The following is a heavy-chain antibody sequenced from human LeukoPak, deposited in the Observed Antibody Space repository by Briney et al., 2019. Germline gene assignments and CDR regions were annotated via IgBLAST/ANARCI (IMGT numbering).Heavy chain of an antibody. CDR1: GFTFSSYS. J-gene: IGHJ4*02. V-gene: IGHV3-21*01. CDR3: AKVNSMTTVVTLFDS. CDR2: ISSSSSYI. D-gene: IGHD4-23*01. Sequence: GGSLRLSCAASGFTFSSYSMNWVRQAPGKGLEWVSSISSSSSYIYYADSVKGRFTISRDNAKNSLYLHMNSLRAEDTAVYYCAKVNSMTTVVTLFDSWGQGTLVTVSS.